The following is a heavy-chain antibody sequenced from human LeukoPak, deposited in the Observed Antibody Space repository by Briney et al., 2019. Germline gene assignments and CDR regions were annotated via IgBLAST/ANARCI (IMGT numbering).Heavy chain of an antibody. Sequence: GGSLRLSCAASGFTFSSYGMHWVRQAPGKGLEWVAVISYDGSNKYYADSVKGRFTISRDNSKNTLYLQMNSLRAEDTAVYYCAKDRKRWLQTSMCAFDIWGQGTMVTVSS. CDR1: GFTFSSYG. CDR3: AKDRKRWLQTSMCAFDI. J-gene: IGHJ3*02. D-gene: IGHD5-24*01. V-gene: IGHV3-30*18. CDR2: ISYDGSNK.